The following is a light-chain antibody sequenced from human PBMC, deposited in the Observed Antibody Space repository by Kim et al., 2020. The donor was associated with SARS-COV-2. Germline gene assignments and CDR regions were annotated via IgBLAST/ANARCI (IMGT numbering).Light chain of an antibody. CDR1: RSNTGRNG. CDR3: ATWDDSLTGPV. J-gene: IGLJ3*02. Sequence: GQRVTMSCSGSRSNTGRNGVTWYHLLPGAAPKVLIYADDERPSGVPDRISGSKSGTSASLAISGLQSEDEADYYCATWDDSLTGPVFGGGTQLTVL. V-gene: IGLV1-44*01. CDR2: ADD.